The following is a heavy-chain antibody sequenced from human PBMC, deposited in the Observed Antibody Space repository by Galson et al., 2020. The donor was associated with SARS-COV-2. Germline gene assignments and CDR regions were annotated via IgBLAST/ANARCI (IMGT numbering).Heavy chain of an antibody. CDR1: GYSFTSYW. CDR3: ARLSGAFLGGAGPLLPKHGMDV. V-gene: IGHV5-10-1*01. CDR2: IDPSDSYT. J-gene: IGHJ6*02. Sequence: KIGESLKISCKGSGYSFTSYWISWVRQMPGKGLEWMGRIDPSDSYTNYSPSFQGHVTISADKSISTAYLQWSSLKASDTAMYYCARLSGAFLGGAGPLLPKHGMDVWGQGTTVTVSS. D-gene: IGHD3-10*01.